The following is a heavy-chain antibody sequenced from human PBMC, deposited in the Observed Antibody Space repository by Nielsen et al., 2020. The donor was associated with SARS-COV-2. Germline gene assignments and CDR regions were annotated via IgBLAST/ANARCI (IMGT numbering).Heavy chain of an antibody. V-gene: IGHV4-34*01. CDR2: IYYSGST. J-gene: IGHJ4*02. D-gene: IGHD3-16*02. CDR1: GGSFSVYY. Sequence: SETLSLTCAVYGGSFSVYYWSWIRQPPGKGLEWIGSIYYSGSTYYNPSLKSRVTISVDTSKNQFSLKLSSVTAADTAVYYCARHWDRLRLGELSPPFDYWGQGTLVTVSS. CDR3: ARHWDRLRLGELSPPFDY.